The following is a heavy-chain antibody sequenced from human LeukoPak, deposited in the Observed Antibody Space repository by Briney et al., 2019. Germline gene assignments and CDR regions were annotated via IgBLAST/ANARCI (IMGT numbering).Heavy chain of an antibody. J-gene: IGHJ3*02. Sequence: ASETLSLTCTVSGGSISSYYWSWIRQPPGKGLEWIGYIYYSGSTNYNPSLKSRVTISVDMSKNQFSLKLSSVTAADTAVYYCASDSSGYYYAFDIWGQGTMVTVSS. CDR1: GGSISSYY. CDR3: ASDSSGYYYAFDI. V-gene: IGHV4-59*01. CDR2: IYYSGST. D-gene: IGHD3-22*01.